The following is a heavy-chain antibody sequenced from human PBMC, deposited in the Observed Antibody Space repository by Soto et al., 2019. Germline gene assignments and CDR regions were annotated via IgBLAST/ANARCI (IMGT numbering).Heavy chain of an antibody. Sequence: QVQLQESGPGLVKPSQTLSLTCTVSGGSISSGGYYWSWIRQHPGKGLEWIGYIYYSGSTYYNPSLKSRVTISVDTSKNQFSLKLSSVTAADTAVYYCARATNRIAVAGYYPDYWGQGTLVTVSS. CDR2: IYYSGST. CDR1: GGSISSGGYY. CDR3: ARATNRIAVAGYYPDY. D-gene: IGHD6-19*01. V-gene: IGHV4-31*03. J-gene: IGHJ4*02.